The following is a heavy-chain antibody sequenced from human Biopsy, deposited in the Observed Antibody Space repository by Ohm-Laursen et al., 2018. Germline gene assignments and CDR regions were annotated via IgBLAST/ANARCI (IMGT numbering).Heavy chain of an antibody. CDR3: AKDRFNYSPIGGFSMDV. V-gene: IGHV3-23*01. D-gene: IGHD2-15*01. Sequence: SLSLSCAASGFTFRMNAMSWGRLAPAQGLELDSIVGNNGATFYADSVKRRFTISRDNSRDTLYLQMSSLRAEDAAVYYCAKDRFNYSPIGGFSMDVWGQGTTVTVSS. CDR2: IVGNNGAT. CDR1: GFTFRMNA. J-gene: IGHJ6*02.